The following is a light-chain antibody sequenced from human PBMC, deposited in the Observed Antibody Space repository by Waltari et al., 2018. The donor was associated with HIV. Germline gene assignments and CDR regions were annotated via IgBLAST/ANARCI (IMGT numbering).Light chain of an antibody. V-gene: IGKV2-28*01. CDR2: VAA. CDR1: PSLRHSNGYDY. J-gene: IGKJ2*01. Sequence: DIVMTQSPLFLSVTPGEAATISCRANPSLRHSNGYDYLDWFLQQPGQSPTLLIYVAATRGSRVPDRCRGRGVCTDFTLQISRVEPEDVGIYYCMQDLQTPHTFGQGTRLDIK. CDR3: MQDLQTPHT.